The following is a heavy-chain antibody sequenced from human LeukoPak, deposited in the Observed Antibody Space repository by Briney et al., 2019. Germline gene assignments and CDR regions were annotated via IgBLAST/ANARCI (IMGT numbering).Heavy chain of an antibody. CDR1: GFTFSSYA. CDR3: ARSRYDSSGYYYVGVIDY. Sequence: GGSLRLSCAASGFTFSSYAMSWVRQAPGKGLEWVSGISTSGGSTSYADSVKGRFTISRDNPRNTLYMQMNSLRAEDTAVYYCARSRYDSSGYYYVGVIDYWGQGTLVTVSS. J-gene: IGHJ4*02. CDR2: ISTSGGST. D-gene: IGHD3-22*01. V-gene: IGHV3-23*01.